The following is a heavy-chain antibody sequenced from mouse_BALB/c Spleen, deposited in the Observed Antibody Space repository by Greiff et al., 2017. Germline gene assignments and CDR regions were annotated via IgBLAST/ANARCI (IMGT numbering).Heavy chain of an antibody. Sequence: DVKLVESGGGLVKPGGSLKLSCAASGFAFSSYDMSWVRQTPEKRLEWVAYISSGGGSTYYPDTVKGRFTISRDNAKNTLYLQMSSLKSEDTAMYYCARRGWLLRDYAMDYWGQGTSVTVSS. CDR1: GFAFSSYD. J-gene: IGHJ4*01. V-gene: IGHV5-12-1*01. D-gene: IGHD2-3*01. CDR2: ISSGGGST. CDR3: ARRGWLLRDYAMDY.